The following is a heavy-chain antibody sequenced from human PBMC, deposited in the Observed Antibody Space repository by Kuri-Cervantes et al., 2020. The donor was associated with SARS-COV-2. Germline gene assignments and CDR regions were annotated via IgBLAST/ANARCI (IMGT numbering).Heavy chain of an antibody. V-gene: IGHV3-23*01. CDR1: GFTFSSYA. D-gene: IGHD2-15*01. Sequence: GESLKISCAASGFTFSSYAMSWVRQAPGKGLEWVSAISGSGDNTYYADSVKGRLIISRDNSKNTLYLQMNSLRAEDTAVYYCARAVVVVVAAWRTGMDVWGQGTTVTVSS. CDR3: ARAVVVVVAAWRTGMDV. CDR2: ISGSGDNT. J-gene: IGHJ6*02.